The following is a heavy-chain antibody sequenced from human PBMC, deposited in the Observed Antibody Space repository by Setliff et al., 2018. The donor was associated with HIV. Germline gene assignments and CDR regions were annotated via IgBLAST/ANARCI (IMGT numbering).Heavy chain of an antibody. CDR1: GGSFSGYY. Sequence: SETLSLTCAVYGGSFSGYYWGWIRQPPGKGLEWIGSMSHSGNTLYNPSLKSRVTMSVDTSKNQFSLKLTSVTAADTAVYYCARHEPYSSGWFVDYWGQGTLVTVS. CDR2: MSHSGNT. D-gene: IGHD6-19*01. V-gene: IGHV4-34*10. J-gene: IGHJ4*02. CDR3: ARHEPYSSGWFVDY.